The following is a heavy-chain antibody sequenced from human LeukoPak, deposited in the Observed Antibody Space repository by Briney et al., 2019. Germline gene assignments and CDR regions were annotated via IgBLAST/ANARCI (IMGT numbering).Heavy chain of an antibody. V-gene: IGHV4-34*01. CDR1: GGSFSGYY. CDR2: INHSGST. CDR3: ARVPTFSAAKHVNYYYYYYMDV. J-gene: IGHJ6*03. D-gene: IGHD2/OR15-2a*01. Sequence: SETLSLTCAVYGGSFSGYYWSWIRQPPGKGLEGIGEINHSGSTNYNPSLKSRVTISVDTSQNQFSLKLSSVTAADTAVYYCARVPTFSAAKHVNYYYYYYMDVWGKGTTVTVSS.